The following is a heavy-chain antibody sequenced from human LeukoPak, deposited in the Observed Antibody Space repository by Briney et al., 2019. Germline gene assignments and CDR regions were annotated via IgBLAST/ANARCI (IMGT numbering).Heavy chain of an antibody. CDR3: ARGAMVRERCFVY. J-gene: IGHJ4*02. V-gene: IGHV3-48*01. Sequence: GGSLRLSCAASGFTFSSYSMNWVRQAPGKGLEWVSYISSRSRTIYYADSVKGRFTISRDNSKNTLYLQMNSLRAEDTAVYYCARGAMVRERCFVYWGQGTLVTVSS. CDR1: GFTFSSYS. CDR2: ISSRSRTI. D-gene: IGHD3-10*01.